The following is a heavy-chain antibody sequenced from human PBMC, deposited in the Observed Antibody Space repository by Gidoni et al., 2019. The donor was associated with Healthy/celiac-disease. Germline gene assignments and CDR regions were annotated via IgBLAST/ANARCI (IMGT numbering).Heavy chain of an antibody. CDR2: ISYDGSNK. CDR3: ARQPHDYGDQRLYYYGMDV. Sequence: QVQLVESGGGVVQPGRSLRLSCAASGFTFSSYGMHWVRQAPGKGLEWVAVISYDGSNKYYADSVKGRFTISRDNSKNTLYLQMNSLRAEDTAVYYCARQPHDYGDQRLYYYGMDVWGQGTTVTVSS. J-gene: IGHJ6*02. CDR1: GFTFSSYG. V-gene: IGHV3-30*03. D-gene: IGHD4-17*01.